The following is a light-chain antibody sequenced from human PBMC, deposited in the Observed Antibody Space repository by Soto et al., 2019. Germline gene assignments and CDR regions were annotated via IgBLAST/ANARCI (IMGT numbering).Light chain of an antibody. CDR1: SSDVGGYNY. J-gene: IGLJ2*01. CDR3: SSYTSSSTPVV. Sequence: QSVLTQPASVSGSPGQSITISCTGTSSDVGGYNYVSWYQQHPGKAPKLMIYEVSYRPSGVSNRFSGSKSGNTASLTITGLQAEEEADYYCSSYTSSSTPVVFGGGTKLTVL. V-gene: IGLV2-14*01. CDR2: EVS.